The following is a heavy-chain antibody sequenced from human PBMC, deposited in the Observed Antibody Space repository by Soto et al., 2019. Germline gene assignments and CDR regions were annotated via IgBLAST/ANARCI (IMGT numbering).Heavy chain of an antibody. D-gene: IGHD3-10*01. J-gene: IGHJ6*02. Sequence: PGESLKISCKGSGYSFTSYWIGWVRQMPGKGLEWMGIIYPGDSDTRYSPSFQGQVTISADKSISTAYLQWSSLKASDTAMYYCARRKRYYYGSASYYIQYDDYGMDVWAQGTTVTVSS. CDR2: IYPGDSDT. V-gene: IGHV5-51*01. CDR3: ARRKRYYYGSASYYIQYDDYGMDV. CDR1: GYSFTSYW.